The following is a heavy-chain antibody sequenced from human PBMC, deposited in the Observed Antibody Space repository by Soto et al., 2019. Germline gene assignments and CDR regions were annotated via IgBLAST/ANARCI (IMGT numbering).Heavy chain of an antibody. CDR1: GYTFTSYY. V-gene: IGHV1-46*03. CDR2: INPSGGST. D-gene: IGHD3-16*01. CDR3: ARVGAPDKKSWFDP. Sequence: ASVKVSCKASGYTFTSYYIHWVRQGPGQGLEWMGIINPSGGSTTYAQRFQGRVTMTRDTSTSTVYMELSSLRSEDTAVYYCARVGAPDKKSWFDPWGQGTPVTVSS. J-gene: IGHJ5*02.